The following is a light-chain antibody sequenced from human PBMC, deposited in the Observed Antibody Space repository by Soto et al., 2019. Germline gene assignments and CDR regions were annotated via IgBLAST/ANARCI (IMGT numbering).Light chain of an antibody. V-gene: IGKV4-1*01. CDR3: QQYFNTPLT. CDR1: QNVLNGANDKNY. Sequence: DIVMTQSPDSLAVSLGERATINCKSSQNVLNGANDKNYIAWYQQKPGQPPKLLIYWASTRESDVPDRFSGSGSATDFTLTISSLQAGDVAVYFCQQYFNTPLTFGGGTKVEIK. CDR2: WAS. J-gene: IGKJ4*01.